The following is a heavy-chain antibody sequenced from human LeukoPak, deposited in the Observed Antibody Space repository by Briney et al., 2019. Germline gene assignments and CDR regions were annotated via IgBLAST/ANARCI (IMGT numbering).Heavy chain of an antibody. J-gene: IGHJ4*02. Sequence: SETLSLTCAVYGGSFSGYYWSWIRQPPGKGLEWIGEINHSGSTNYNPSLKSRVTISVDTSKNQFSLKLSSVTAADTAVYYCARGRRYSSGWYLGYWGQGTLVTVSS. D-gene: IGHD6-19*01. CDR1: GGSFSGYY. CDR2: INHSGST. CDR3: ARGRRYSSGWYLGY. V-gene: IGHV4-34*01.